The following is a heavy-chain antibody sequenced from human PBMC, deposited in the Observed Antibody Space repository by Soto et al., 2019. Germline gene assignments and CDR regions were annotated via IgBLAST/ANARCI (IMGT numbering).Heavy chain of an antibody. CDR1: GGTFSIYA. CDR3: AREATVTNAPFDY. D-gene: IGHD4-17*01. CDR2: IIPIFGTA. V-gene: IGHV1-69*06. Sequence: ASVKVSCKASGGTFSIYAISWLRQAPGQGLEWMGGIIPIFGTANYAQKFQGRVTITADKSTSTAYMELSSLRSEDTAVYYCAREATVTNAPFDYWGQGTLVTVSS. J-gene: IGHJ4*02.